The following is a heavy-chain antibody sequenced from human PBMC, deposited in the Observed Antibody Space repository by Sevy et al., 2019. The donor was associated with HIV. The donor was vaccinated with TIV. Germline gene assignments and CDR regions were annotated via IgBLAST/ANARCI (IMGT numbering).Heavy chain of an antibody. CDR2: IKQDGSEK. J-gene: IGHJ4*02. CDR1: GFTFSSYW. CDR3: ARDRGGYSYGYGHYIDY. V-gene: IGHV3-7*01. Sequence: GGSLRLSCAASGFTFSSYWMSWVRQAPGKGLEWVANIKQDGSEKYYVDSVKGRFTISRDNAKNSLYLQMNSLRAEDTAVYYCARDRGGYSYGYGHYIDYWGQGTLVTVSS. D-gene: IGHD5-18*01.